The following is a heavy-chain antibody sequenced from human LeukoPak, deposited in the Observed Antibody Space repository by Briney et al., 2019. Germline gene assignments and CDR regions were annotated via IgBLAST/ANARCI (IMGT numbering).Heavy chain of an antibody. Sequence: GGSLRLSCAASGFTFSSYGMHWVRQAPGKGLEWVAVISYDGSNKYYADSAKGRFTISRDNSKNTLYLQMNSLRAEDTAVYYCAKVSGTVTTDYWGQGTLVTVSS. CDR3: AKVSGTVTTDY. V-gene: IGHV3-30*18. CDR1: GFTFSSYG. CDR2: ISYDGSNK. D-gene: IGHD4-17*01. J-gene: IGHJ4*02.